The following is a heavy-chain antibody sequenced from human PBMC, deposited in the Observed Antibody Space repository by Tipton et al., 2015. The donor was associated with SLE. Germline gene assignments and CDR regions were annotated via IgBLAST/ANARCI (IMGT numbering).Heavy chain of an antibody. V-gene: IGHV4-34*01. Sequence: TLSLTCAVYGGSFSGYYWGWIRQPPGKGLEWIGEINPSGNTNYNPSLKSRVTISVDTSKNLFSLQLRSVIAADTAVYYCARINRHNPWSNYHPTDAFDIWGQGTMVTVSS. CDR1: GGSFSGYY. CDR3: ARINRHNPWSNYHPTDAFDI. J-gene: IGHJ3*02. D-gene: IGHD3-10*01. CDR2: INPSGNT.